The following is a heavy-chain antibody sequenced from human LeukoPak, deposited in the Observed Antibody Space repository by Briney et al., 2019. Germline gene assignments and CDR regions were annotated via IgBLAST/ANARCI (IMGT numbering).Heavy chain of an antibody. J-gene: IGHJ4*02. CDR1: GFTFSSYG. CDR3: AKDYPWNLRLVTGKGY. CDR2: IRYDGSNK. V-gene: IGHV3-30*02. D-gene: IGHD1-20*01. Sequence: QPGGSLRLSCAASGFTFSSYGMHWVRQAPGKGLEWVAFIRYDGSNKYYADSVKGRFTISRDNSKNTLYLQMNSLRAEDTAVYYCAKDYPWNLRLVTGKGYWGQGTLVTVSS.